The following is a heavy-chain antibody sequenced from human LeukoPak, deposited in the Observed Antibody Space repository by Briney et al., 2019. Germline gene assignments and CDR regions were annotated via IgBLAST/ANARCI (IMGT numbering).Heavy chain of an antibody. V-gene: IGHV1-69*05. D-gene: IGHD6-19*01. CDR2: IIPIFGTA. CDR1: RGTFSSYT. J-gene: IGHJ4*02. CDR3: ARTVRYSSGPLTDLLPYYFDY. Sequence: ASVRVSCKASRGTFSSYTISWVRQAPGQGLEWMGGIIPIFGTANYAQKFQGRVTITRDTSANTAYMELSSLRSEDMAVYYCARTVRYSSGPLTDLLPYYFDYWGQGTLVTVSS.